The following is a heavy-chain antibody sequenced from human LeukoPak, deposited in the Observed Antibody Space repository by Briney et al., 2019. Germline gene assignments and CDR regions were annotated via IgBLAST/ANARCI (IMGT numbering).Heavy chain of an antibody. V-gene: IGHV3-30-3*01. J-gene: IGHJ4*02. CDR3: AREGYYGSGSPPSLYFDY. D-gene: IGHD3-10*01. CDR2: TSSDSNVK. CDR1: GFTFRNYV. Sequence: GGSLRLSCAASGFTFRNYVIHWVRQAPGKGLEWVAVTSSDSNVKLYADSVKGRFTISRDNSRSTLYLQMNSLRPEDTAIYYCAREGYYGSGSPPSLYFDYWGQGTLVTVSS.